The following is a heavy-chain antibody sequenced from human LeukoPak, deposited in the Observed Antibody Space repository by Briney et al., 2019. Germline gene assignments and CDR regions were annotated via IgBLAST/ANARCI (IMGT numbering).Heavy chain of an antibody. CDR3: ARGSRRNWFDP. CDR2: IFSSESS. J-gene: IGHJ5*02. CDR1: GDSISSGGYY. V-gene: IGHV4-31*03. Sequence: SETLSLTCTVSGDSISSGGYYWNWIRQYPGKGLEWIGYIFSSESSYYNPSLRSRVTISVDTSKNQFSLILSSVTAADTAVYYCARGSRRNWFDPLGPGNPGHRLL.